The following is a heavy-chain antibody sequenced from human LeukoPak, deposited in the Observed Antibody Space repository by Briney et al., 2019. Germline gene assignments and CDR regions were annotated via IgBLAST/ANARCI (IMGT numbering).Heavy chain of an antibody. CDR1: GYTFTSYD. D-gene: IGHD2-2*01. V-gene: IGHV1-8*01. J-gene: IGHJ6*02. CDR2: MNPNSGNT. CDR3: ARGMSPDIVVVPAAWDYYYYYGVDV. Sequence: ASVKVSCKASGYTFTSYDINWVRQATGQGLEWMGWMNPNSGNTGYAQKFQGRVTMTRNTSISTAYMELSSLRSEDTAVYYCARGMSPDIVVVPAAWDYYYYYGVDVWGQGTTVTVSS.